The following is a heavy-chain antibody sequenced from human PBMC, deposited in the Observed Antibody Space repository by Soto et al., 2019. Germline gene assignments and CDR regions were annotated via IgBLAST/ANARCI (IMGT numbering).Heavy chain of an antibody. CDR1: GGSISSGGYY. CDR2: IYYSGST. CDR3: ARQYCSGGSCYSAGWFDH. Sequence: QVQLQESGPGLVKPSQTLSLTCTVSGGSISSGGYYWSWIRQHPGKGLEWIGYIYYSGSTYYNPSLKSRVTISVDTSKNQFSLKLSSVTAADTAVYYCARQYCSGGSCYSAGWFDHWGQGTLVTVSS. D-gene: IGHD2-15*01. V-gene: IGHV4-31*03. J-gene: IGHJ5*02.